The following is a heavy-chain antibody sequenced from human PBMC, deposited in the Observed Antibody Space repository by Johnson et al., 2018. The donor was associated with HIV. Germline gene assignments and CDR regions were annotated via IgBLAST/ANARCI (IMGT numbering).Heavy chain of an antibody. Sequence: QVQLVESGGGVVQPGGSLRLSCAASGFTFSSYGMHWVRQAPGKGLEWVAFIRSDGSNKHYADSVKGRFTISRDNSKNTLYLQMNSLRAEDTAVYYCAKGPQGIATPDAFDIWGQGTMVTVSS. J-gene: IGHJ3*02. V-gene: IGHV3-30*02. D-gene: IGHD2-21*01. CDR3: AKGPQGIATPDAFDI. CDR2: IRSDGSNK. CDR1: GFTFSSYG.